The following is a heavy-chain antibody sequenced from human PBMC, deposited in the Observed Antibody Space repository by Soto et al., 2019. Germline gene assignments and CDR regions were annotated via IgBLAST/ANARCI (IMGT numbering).Heavy chain of an antibody. V-gene: IGHV4-59*01. CDR2: IYYSGST. CDR1: GSSISGYF. J-gene: IGHJ6*03. CDR3: AISNYDFWSGYYNPGPDYYYLDV. D-gene: IGHD3-3*01. Sequence: PSWSLPLTCTFSGSSISGYFCTWIRQPPRQGLEWIGYIYYSGSTNYNPSLKSRVTISVDTSKNQFSLKLSSVTAADTVVYYCAISNYDFWSGYYNPGPDYYYLDVWGKGTTVTVSS.